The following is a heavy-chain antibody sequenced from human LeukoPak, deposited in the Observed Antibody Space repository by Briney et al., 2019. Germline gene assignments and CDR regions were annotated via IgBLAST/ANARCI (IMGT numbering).Heavy chain of an antibody. CDR2: ISSSSSYI. D-gene: IGHD1-26*01. J-gene: IGHJ6*02. CDR3: ARDGADLNDYYGMDV. V-gene: IGHV3-21*01. CDR1: GFTFSSYS. Sequence: PGGSLRLSCAASGFTFSSYSMNWVRQAPGKGLEWVSSISSSSSYIYYADSVKGRFTISRDNAKNSLYLQMNSLRAEDTAVYYRARDGADLNDYYGMDVWGQGTTVTVSS.